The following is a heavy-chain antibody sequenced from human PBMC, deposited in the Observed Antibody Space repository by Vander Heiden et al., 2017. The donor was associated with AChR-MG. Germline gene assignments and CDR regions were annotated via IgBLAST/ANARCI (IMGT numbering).Heavy chain of an antibody. CDR1: GFTFSSYS. V-gene: IGHV3-21*01. CDR3: ARSDSSGVYYYYGMDV. D-gene: IGHD3-22*01. J-gene: IGHJ6*02. CDR2: ISSSSSYI. Sequence: EVQLVESGGGLVKPGGSLRLSCAASGFTFSSYSMNWVRQAPGKGLEWVSSISSSSSYIYYADSVKGRFTISRDNAKNSLYLQMNSLRAEDTAVYYCARSDSSGVYYYYGMDVWGQGTTVTVSS.